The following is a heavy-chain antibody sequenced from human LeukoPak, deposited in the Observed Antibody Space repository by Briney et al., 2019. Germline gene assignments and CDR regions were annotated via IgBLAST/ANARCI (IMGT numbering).Heavy chain of an antibody. J-gene: IGHJ4*02. D-gene: IGHD1-26*01. V-gene: IGHV4-4*07. CDR1: GGSISSYY. CDR2: IYTSGST. CDR3: ARDRVSIVGATGEDYFDY. Sequence: SETLSLTCTVSGGSISSYYWSWIRQPARKGLEWIGRIYTSGSTNYNPSLKSRVIMSVDTSKNQFSLKLSSVTAADTAVYYCARDRVSIVGATGEDYFDYWGQGTLVTVSS.